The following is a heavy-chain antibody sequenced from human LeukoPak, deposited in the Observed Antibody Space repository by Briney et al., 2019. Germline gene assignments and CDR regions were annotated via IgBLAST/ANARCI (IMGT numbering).Heavy chain of an antibody. CDR2: IYAGDSDT. CDR3: ARQYCSSTSCSYGMDV. CDR1: GDSFTSYW. Sequence: GESLKISCKGSGDSFTSYWIGWLRQMPGKGLEWMGIIYAGDSDTRYSPSFQGQVTISADKSISTAYLQWSSLKASDTAMYYCARQYCSSTSCSYGMDVWGQGTLVTVSS. V-gene: IGHV5-51*01. J-gene: IGHJ6*02. D-gene: IGHD2-2*01.